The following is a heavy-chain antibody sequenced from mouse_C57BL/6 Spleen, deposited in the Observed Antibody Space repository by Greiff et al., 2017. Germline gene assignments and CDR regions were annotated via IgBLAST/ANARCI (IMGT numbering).Heavy chain of an antibody. CDR3: ASAVSYDDC. J-gene: IGHJ2*01. CDR2: IYPGSGST. D-gene: IGHD1-1*01. CDR1: GYPFTSYW. V-gene: IGHV1-55*01. Sequence: QVHVKQPGAEAVKPGALVKMFCKASGYPFTSYWITWVKQRPGQGLEWIGDIYPGSGSTKYNEKFKSKATLTVDTSSSTAYMQHSSLTSEGAAVYYCASAVSYDDCWSQGATLTVTS.